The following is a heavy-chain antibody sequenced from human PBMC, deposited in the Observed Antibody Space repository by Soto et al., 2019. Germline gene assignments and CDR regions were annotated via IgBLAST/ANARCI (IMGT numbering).Heavy chain of an antibody. J-gene: IGHJ4*02. CDR1: GYSFTSYW. Sequence: GESLKISCKGSGYSFTSYWISWVRQMPGKGLEWMGRIDPSDSYTNYSPSFQGHVTISADKSISTAYLQWSSLKASDTAMYYCARHRAVTDTIDYWGQGSLVTGSS. D-gene: IGHD4-4*01. CDR3: ARHRAVTDTIDY. CDR2: IDPSDSYT. V-gene: IGHV5-10-1*01.